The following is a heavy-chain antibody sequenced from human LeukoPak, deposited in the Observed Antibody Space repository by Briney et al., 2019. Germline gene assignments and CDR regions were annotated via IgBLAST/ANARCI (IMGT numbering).Heavy chain of an antibody. V-gene: IGHV4-59*01. CDR1: GGSFSGYS. Sequence: SETLSLTCTVYGGSFSGYSWRWIRQPPGKGLEWIGYIYYNGITNYNPSLKSRVTISLDTSRNQFSLRLRSVTAADTAVYYCARRRSVSEDWGQGILVTVSS. D-gene: IGHD4-17*01. CDR2: IYYNGIT. J-gene: IGHJ4*02. CDR3: ARRRSVSED.